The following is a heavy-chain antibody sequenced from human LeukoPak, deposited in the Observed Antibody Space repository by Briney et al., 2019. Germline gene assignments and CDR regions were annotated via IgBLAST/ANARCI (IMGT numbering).Heavy chain of an antibody. CDR1: GFNFTAFW. V-gene: IGHV3-7*01. CDR3: ARDPGYSAFDL. Sequence: GGAVRLSCAASGFNFTAFWMSWVRQTPEKGLEFVANINGDGSVKDYVDSVKGRFTTSRDNAKKSLFLELNSLRADATAVFYCARDPGYSAFDLWGQGSLVTVSS. CDR2: INGDGSVK. D-gene: IGHD5-12*01. J-gene: IGHJ4*02.